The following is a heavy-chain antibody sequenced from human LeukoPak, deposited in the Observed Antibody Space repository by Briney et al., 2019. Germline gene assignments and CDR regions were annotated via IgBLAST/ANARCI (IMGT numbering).Heavy chain of an antibody. J-gene: IGHJ6*03. CDR1: GGSISSSSYY. D-gene: IGHD3-9*01. Sequence: SSETLSLTCTVSGGSISSSSYYWGWIRQPPGKGLEWIGSIYYSGSTYYNPSLKSRVTISVDTSKSQFSLKLSSVTAADTAVYYCARTNYDISSMVWSHYYYMDVWGKGTTVTISS. CDR2: IYYSGST. CDR3: ARTNYDISSMVWSHYYYMDV. V-gene: IGHV4-39*01.